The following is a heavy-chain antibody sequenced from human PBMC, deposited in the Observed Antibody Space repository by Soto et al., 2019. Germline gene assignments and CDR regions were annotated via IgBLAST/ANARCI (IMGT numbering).Heavy chain of an antibody. J-gene: IGHJ3*02. CDR3: AKDTLAYCVGDCYSMVGALDI. Sequence: EVQLVESGGGLVQPGRSLRLSCAASGFTFDDYAMPWVRQAPGKGLEWVSGISWNSGSIGYADSVKGRFTISRDNAKNSLYLQMNSLRAEDTALYYCAKDTLAYCVGDCYSMVGALDIWGQGTMVTVSS. D-gene: IGHD2-21*02. V-gene: IGHV3-9*01. CDR1: GFTFDDYA. CDR2: ISWNSGSI.